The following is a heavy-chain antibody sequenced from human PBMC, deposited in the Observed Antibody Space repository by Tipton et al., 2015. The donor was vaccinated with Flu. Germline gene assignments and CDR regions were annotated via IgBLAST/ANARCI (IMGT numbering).Heavy chain of an antibody. J-gene: IGHJ6*02. V-gene: IGHV3-9*01. Sequence: QLVQSGGGSVQPGRSLRLSCAASGFTFDDYTMHWIRQAPGKGLQWVSGISWNSGSIGYADSVKGRFTISRDNAKKSLYLQMNSLRAEYSALYYCAKVRSLLTGYYSGGMDVWGQGTTVTVSS. CDR1: GFTFDDYT. CDR2: ISWNSGSI. CDR3: AKVRSLLTGYYSGGMDV. D-gene: IGHD3-9*01.